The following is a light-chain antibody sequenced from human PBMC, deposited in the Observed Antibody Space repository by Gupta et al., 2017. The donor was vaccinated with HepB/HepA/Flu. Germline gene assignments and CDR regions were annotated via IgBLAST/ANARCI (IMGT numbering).Light chain of an antibody. V-gene: IGKV3-20*01. CDR1: QSFSSSY. Sequence: ELVLTQSPGTLSLSPGARATVSCRASQSFSSSYLAWYQQKPGQSPRLLIYGASSRATSIPDWFSGSWSGKDFTLTIRMLEAEDFAGYYCQQYGSSPWTFGQGTKVEIK. CDR2: GAS. CDR3: QQYGSSPWT. J-gene: IGKJ1*01.